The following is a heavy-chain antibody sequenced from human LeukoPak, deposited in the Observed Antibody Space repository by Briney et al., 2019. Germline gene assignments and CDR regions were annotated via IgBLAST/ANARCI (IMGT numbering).Heavy chain of an antibody. CDR1: GFTFSDNW. D-gene: IGHD2-2*01. CDR2: INQDGGGR. CDR3: ATRYCSIAACRASSYKCMDD. V-gene: IGHV3-7*01. J-gene: IGHJ6*04. Sequence: GGSLRLSCAASGFTFSDNWMTWVRQAPGKGLELVANINQDGGGRYYVDSVQGRFIISRDNAQNSVHLQMNSLRAEDTAVYYCATRYCSIAACRASSYKCMDDWGKGTTVIVSS.